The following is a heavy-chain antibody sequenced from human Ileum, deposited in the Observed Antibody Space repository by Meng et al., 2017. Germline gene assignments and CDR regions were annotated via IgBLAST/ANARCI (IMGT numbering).Heavy chain of an antibody. CDR3: ARGGHDSSGYYSFDY. D-gene: IGHD3-22*01. J-gene: IGHJ4*02. V-gene: IGHV4-34*01. Sequence: VQLDRWAVRLYMRSGTLTLTCAVLGGSVSGYDWSWIRQPPGKGLEWIGEINHSGSTNYNPSLKSRVTISVDTSKNQFSLKLSSVTAADTAVYYCARGGHDSSGYYSFDYWGQGTLVTVSS. CDR1: GGSVSGYD. CDR2: INHSGST.